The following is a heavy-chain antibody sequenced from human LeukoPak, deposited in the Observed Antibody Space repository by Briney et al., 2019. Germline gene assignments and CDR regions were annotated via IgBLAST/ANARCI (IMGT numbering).Heavy chain of an antibody. CDR3: VRGSPGYSSSWHAY. CDR1: GFMLSSTW. D-gene: IGHD6-13*01. V-gene: IGHV3-74*01. CDR2: INSDATST. J-gene: IGHJ4*02. Sequence: GGSLRLSCAASGFMLSSTWMHWVRQAPGKGLVWVSRINSDATSTSYADSVKGRFTISRDDAKNTMYLQMNSLRAEDTAMYYCVRGSPGYSSSWHAYWGQGTLVTVSS.